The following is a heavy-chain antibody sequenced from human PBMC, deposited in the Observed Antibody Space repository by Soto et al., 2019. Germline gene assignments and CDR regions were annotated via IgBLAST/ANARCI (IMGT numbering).Heavy chain of an antibody. CDR3: ARRYSSSWYYYYYGMDV. Sequence: QVQLVQSGAEVKKPGASVKVSCKASGYTFTSYDINWVRQATGQGLEWMGWMNPNSGNTGYAQKFQGRVTMTRNTSISTAYMELSSLRSEDSAVYYCARRYSSSWYYYYYGMDVLGQGTTVTVSS. J-gene: IGHJ6*02. D-gene: IGHD6-13*01. V-gene: IGHV1-8*01. CDR1: GYTFTSYD. CDR2: MNPNSGNT.